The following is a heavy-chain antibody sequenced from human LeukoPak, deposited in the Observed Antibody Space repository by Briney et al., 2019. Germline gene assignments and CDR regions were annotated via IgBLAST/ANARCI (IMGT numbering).Heavy chain of an antibody. CDR3: VRDRAATQDWVEFDP. D-gene: IGHD2-15*01. J-gene: IGHJ5*02. V-gene: IGHV3-66*03. Sequence: GESLRLSCAVSGFSVSNYYMSWVRQAPGKGLEWVSLIRGSGETFYADSAKGRFIISRDDSKNTVYLQMNSLRVEDTAVYFCVRDRAATQDWVEFDPWGQGTLVTVSS. CDR1: GFSVSNYY. CDR2: IRGSGET.